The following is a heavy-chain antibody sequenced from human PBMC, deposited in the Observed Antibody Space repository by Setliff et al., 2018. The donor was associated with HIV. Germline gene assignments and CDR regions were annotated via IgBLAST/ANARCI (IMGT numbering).Heavy chain of an antibody. D-gene: IGHD3-22*01. CDR1: GYTFSSYD. Sequence: GASVKVSCKASGYTFSSYDINWVRQATGQGLEWMGWMKPNSGNTGYAQKFQGRVTMTRDTSISTAYLELNHLKSDDTAVYYCARARTDYYDRRRRSHYYIDVWARGATVTVSS. CDR2: MKPNSGNT. CDR3: ARARTDYYDRRRRSHYYIDV. J-gene: IGHJ6*03. V-gene: IGHV1-8*02.